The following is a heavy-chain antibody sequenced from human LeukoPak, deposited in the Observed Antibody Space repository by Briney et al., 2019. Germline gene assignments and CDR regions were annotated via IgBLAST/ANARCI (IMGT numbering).Heavy chain of an antibody. CDR1: GFMFRNHG. Sequence: GGSLRLSCAASGFMFRNHGMNWVRQAPGKGLGWLSTSGSGDNTYYADSVKGRFTVSRDNSKNTLYLQMNSLRVEDTAMYYCAKGAYYADWGQGTLVTVSS. CDR2: SGSGDNT. D-gene: IGHD3-3*01. CDR3: AKGAYYAD. V-gene: IGHV3-23*01. J-gene: IGHJ4*02.